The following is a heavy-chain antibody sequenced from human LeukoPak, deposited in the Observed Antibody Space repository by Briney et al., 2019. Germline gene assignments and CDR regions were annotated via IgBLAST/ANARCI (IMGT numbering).Heavy chain of an antibody. V-gene: IGHV1-46*01. CDR3: ARMAAAGTWYFDL. J-gene: IGHJ2*01. CDR2: INPSGGST. CDR1: GYTFTSYY. D-gene: IGHD6-13*01. Sequence: ASVNVSCKASGYTFTSYYMHWVRQAPGQGLEWMGIINPSGGSTSYAQKFQGRVTMTRDTSTSTVYMELSSLRSEDTAVYYCARMAAAGTWYFDLWGRGTLVTVSS.